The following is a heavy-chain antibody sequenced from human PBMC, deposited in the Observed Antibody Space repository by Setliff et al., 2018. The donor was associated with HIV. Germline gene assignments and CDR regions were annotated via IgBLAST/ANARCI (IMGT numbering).Heavy chain of an antibody. D-gene: IGHD3-22*01. CDR2: ISAYKGNT. V-gene: IGHV1-18*04. CDR1: GYNFLSYG. J-gene: IGHJ3*01. Sequence: ASVKVSCKAAGYNFLSYGFSWVRQAPGQGFQWMGWISAYKGNTIYAQNLQGRVTMTTDTSTSTVYMELRSLTSDDTAVYYCVKADCTSSSCYSPFNAWGPGTMVTVSS. CDR3: VKADCTSSSCYSPFNA.